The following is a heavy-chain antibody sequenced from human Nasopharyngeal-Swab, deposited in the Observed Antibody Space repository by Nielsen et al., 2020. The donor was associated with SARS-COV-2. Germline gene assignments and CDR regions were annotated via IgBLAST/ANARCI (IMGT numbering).Heavy chain of an antibody. CDR2: ISYDGSNK. D-gene: IGHD3-10*01. Sequence: GGSLRLSCAASGFTFSSYAMHWVRQAPGKGLEWVAVISYDGSNKYYADSVKGRFTISRDNSKNTLYLQMNSLRAEDTAVYYCARDGQLLWFGELVPVSLYYFDYWGQGTLVTVSS. CDR1: GFTFSSYA. J-gene: IGHJ4*02. V-gene: IGHV3-30*04. CDR3: ARDGQLLWFGELVPVSLYYFDY.